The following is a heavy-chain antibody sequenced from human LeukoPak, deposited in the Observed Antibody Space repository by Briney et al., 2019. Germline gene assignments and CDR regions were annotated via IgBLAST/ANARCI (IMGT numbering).Heavy chain of an antibody. CDR2: INSDGSST. Sequence: GGSLRLSCAASGFTFSSYWMHWVRQAPGKGLVWVSRINSDGSSTSYADSVKGRFTISRDNAKNTLYLQMNSLRAEDTAVYYCARGAYGTPAAMPGYWGQGTLVTVSS. D-gene: IGHD2-2*01. CDR3: ARGAYGTPAAMPGY. CDR1: GFTFSSYW. J-gene: IGHJ4*02. V-gene: IGHV3-74*01.